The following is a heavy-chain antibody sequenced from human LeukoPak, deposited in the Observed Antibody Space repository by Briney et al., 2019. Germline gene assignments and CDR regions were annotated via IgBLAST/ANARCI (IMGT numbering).Heavy chain of an antibody. CDR1: GGSTSSYY. J-gene: IGHJ5*02. V-gene: IGHV4-59*08. Sequence: KSSETLSLTCTVSGGSTSSYYWSWIRQPPGKGLEWIGYIYYSGSTNYNPSLKSRVTISVDTSKNQFSLKLSSVTAADTAVYYCARSFLKQLAHNWFDPWGQGTLVTVSS. CDR2: IYYSGST. D-gene: IGHD6-6*01. CDR3: ARSFLKQLAHNWFDP.